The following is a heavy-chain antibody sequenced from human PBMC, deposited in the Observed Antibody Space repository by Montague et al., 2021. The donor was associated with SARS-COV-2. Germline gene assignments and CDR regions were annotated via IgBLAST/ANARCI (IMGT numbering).Heavy chain of an antibody. CDR3: ARGVYYDGSGHYSFDY. CDR2: SCLRSKKNN. D-gene: IGHD3-22*01. J-gene: IGHJ4*02. V-gene: IGHV6-1*01. Sequence: GVSCLRSKKNNDYALSVKSRITINPDTSKNHFSLQLNSVTPEDTAIYYCARGVYYDGSGHYSFDYWGQGTLVTVS.